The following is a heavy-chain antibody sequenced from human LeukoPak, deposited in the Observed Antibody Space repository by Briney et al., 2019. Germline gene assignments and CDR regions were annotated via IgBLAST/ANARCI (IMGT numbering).Heavy chain of an antibody. V-gene: IGHV1-18*01. CDR3: AKDIWPPDGGDC. CDR1: GYAFTNFG. J-gene: IGHJ4*02. D-gene: IGHD3-10*01. CDR2: ISFHHGDT. Sequence: ASVTVSCKASGYAFTNFGFTWVRQAPGQGLEWMGWISFHHGDTKYAQKFQGRVAMTTETSTGIAYMELRSLRSDDTAVYYCAKDIWPPDGGDCWGQGTLVTDSS.